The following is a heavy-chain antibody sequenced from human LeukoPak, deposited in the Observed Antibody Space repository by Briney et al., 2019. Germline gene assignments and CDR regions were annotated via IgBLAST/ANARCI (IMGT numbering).Heavy chain of an antibody. V-gene: IGHV4-39*07. CDR2: INHSGST. D-gene: IGHD2-2*03. CDR1: GGSISSSSYH. Sequence: SETLSLTCAVSGGSISSSSYHWGWIRQPPGKGLEWIGEINHSGSTNYNPSLKSRVTISVDTSKNQFSLKLSSVTAADTAVYYCARRGYLVIVAQIDPWGQGTLVTVSS. CDR3: ARRGYLVIVAQIDP. J-gene: IGHJ5*02.